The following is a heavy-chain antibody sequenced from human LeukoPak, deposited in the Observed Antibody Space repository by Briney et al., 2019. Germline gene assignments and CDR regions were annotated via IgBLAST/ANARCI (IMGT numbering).Heavy chain of an antibody. Sequence: GASVKVSCKASGYTFTSYGISWVRQAPGQGLEWMGWISAYNGNTNYAQKFQGRVTITTDTSTSTAYMELRSLRSDDTAVYYCARDHRLGVMVAYGMDVWGQGTTVTVSS. D-gene: IGHD2-15*01. CDR2: ISAYNGNT. CDR3: ARDHRLGVMVAYGMDV. CDR1: GYTFTSYG. V-gene: IGHV1-18*01. J-gene: IGHJ6*02.